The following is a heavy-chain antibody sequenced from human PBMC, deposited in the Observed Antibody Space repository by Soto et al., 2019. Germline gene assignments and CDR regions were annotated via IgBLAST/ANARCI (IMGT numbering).Heavy chain of an antibody. D-gene: IGHD3-9*01. Sequence: GGSLRLSCAASGFTFSNAWMNWVRQAPGKGLEWVGRIKSKTDGGTTDYAAPVKGRFTISRDDSKNTLYLQMNSLKTEDTAVYYCTTNRAFYDIYGMDVWGQGTTVTVSS. CDR2: IKSKTDGGTT. CDR3: TTNRAFYDIYGMDV. V-gene: IGHV3-15*07. CDR1: GFTFSNAW. J-gene: IGHJ6*02.